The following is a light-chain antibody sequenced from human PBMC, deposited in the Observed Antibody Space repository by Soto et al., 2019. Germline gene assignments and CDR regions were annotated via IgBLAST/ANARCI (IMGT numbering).Light chain of an antibody. CDR1: NRDVGSYNL. CDR3: QSFDSSRFYV. Sequence: QSALTQPASVSGSPGQSITIACTGTNRDVGSYNLVSWYQQRPGEAPKLIISEVRNRPSGISYRFTGSKSGNTASLTISGLQAEDEADYYCQSFDSSRFYVFGTGTKLTVL. V-gene: IGLV2-14*01. CDR2: EVR. J-gene: IGLJ1*01.